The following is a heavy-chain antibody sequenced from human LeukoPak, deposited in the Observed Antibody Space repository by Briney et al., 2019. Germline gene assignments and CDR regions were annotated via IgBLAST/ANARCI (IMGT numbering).Heavy chain of an antibody. CDR1: GGSFSGHY. CDR3: ARRGNYDSSGYYRRNTPFYYFDY. V-gene: IGHV4-34*01. Sequence: SETLSLTCAVYGGSFSGHYWSWIRQPPGKGLEWIGEINHSGSTNYNPSLKSRVTISVDTSKNQFSLKLSSVTAADTAVYYCARRGNYDSSGYYRRNTPFYYFDYWGQGTLVTVSS. CDR2: INHSGST. J-gene: IGHJ4*02. D-gene: IGHD3-22*01.